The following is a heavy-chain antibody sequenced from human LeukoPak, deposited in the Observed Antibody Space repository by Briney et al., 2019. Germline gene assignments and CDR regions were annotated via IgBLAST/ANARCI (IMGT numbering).Heavy chain of an antibody. D-gene: IGHD2-15*01. V-gene: IGHV3-7*01. CDR1: GFTVSSNY. J-gene: IGHJ5*02. Sequence: GGSLRLSCAASGFTVSSNYMSWVRQAPGKGLEWVANIKQDGSEKYYVDSVKGRFTISRDNAKNSLYLQMNSLRAEDTAVYYCARVSVVVVAATQRFDPWGQGTLVTVSS. CDR2: IKQDGSEK. CDR3: ARVSVVVVAATQRFDP.